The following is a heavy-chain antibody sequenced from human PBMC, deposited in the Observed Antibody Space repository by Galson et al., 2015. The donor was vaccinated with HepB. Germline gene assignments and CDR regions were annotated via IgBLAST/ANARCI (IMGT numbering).Heavy chain of an antibody. CDR1: GYSFTNYW. J-gene: IGHJ4*02. Sequence: QSGAEVKKPGESLKISCKASGYSFTNYWVGWVRQIPGEGLEYMGVIYPGDSDTRYSPSFEGQVTISADKSIRTAYLQWDTLTASDTARYDGARQDAALASSISHFDYWGQGTLVTVSS. CDR2: IYPGDSDT. CDR3: ARQDAALASSISHFDY. D-gene: IGHD6-13*01. V-gene: IGHV5-51*01.